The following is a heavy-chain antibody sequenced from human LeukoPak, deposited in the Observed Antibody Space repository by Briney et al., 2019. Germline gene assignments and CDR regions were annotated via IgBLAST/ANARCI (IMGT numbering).Heavy chain of an antibody. CDR1: GYTFTSYD. D-gene: IGHD6-19*01. V-gene: IGHV1-8*01. CDR3: ARGYKPGYSRGWSIFDF. Sequence: ASVKVSCKASGYTFTSYDINWVRQAAGQGREGMGWMNPNSGNTGYAQKFQGRVTMTRNTSISTAYMELSSLRSEDTAVYYCARGYKPGYSRGWSIFDFWGQGTLVTVSS. CDR2: MNPNSGNT. J-gene: IGHJ4*02.